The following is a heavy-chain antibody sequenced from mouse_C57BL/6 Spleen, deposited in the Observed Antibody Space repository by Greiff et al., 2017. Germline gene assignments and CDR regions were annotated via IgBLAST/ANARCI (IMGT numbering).Heavy chain of an antibody. Sequence: VQLQQPGAELVKPGASVKMSCKASGYTFTSYWITWVKQRPGQGLEWIGDIYPGSGSTNYNEKFKSKATLTVDTSSSTAYMQLSSLTSEDSAVYYCARREGITTVEDYWGQGTTLTVSS. CDR1: GYTFTSYW. CDR2: IYPGSGST. V-gene: IGHV1-55*01. J-gene: IGHJ2*01. CDR3: ARREGITTVEDY. D-gene: IGHD1-1*01.